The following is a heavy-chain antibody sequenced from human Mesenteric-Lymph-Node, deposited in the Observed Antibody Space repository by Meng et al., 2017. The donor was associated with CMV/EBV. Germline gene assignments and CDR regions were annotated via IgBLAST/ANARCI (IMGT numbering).Heavy chain of an antibody. D-gene: IGHD2-2*01. CDR3: AKDRSDCSSTSCYLDY. V-gene: IGHV3-30*02. CDR2: IRYYGSNK. J-gene: IGHJ4*02. CDR1: GFTFSSYC. Sequence: GESLKISCAASGFTFSSYCMHLVRHAPGKGLEWVAFIRYYGSNKYYADSVKGRFTISRDNSKNTLYLQMNSLRAEDTAVYYCAKDRSDCSSTSCYLDYWGQGTLVTVSS.